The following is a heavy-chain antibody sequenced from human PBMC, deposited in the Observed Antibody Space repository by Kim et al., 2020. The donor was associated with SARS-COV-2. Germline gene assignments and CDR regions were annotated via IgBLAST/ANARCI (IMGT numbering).Heavy chain of an antibody. V-gene: IGHV1-69*06. Sequence: SVKVSCKTSGGTLSTYGISWVRQAPGQGLEWMGGIIPISGTGNYAQKFQGRVTITADKSTSTVYMELSSLRSEDTALYYCARERARGGSEAFDSWGQGTMVTVSS. CDR1: GGTLSTYG. J-gene: IGHJ3*02. CDR2: IIPISGTG. D-gene: IGHD2-15*01. CDR3: ARERARGGSEAFDS.